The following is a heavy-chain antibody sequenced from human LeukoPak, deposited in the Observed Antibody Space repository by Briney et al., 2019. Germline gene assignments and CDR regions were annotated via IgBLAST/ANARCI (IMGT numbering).Heavy chain of an antibody. CDR2: INPNSGGT. V-gene: IGHV1-2*06. D-gene: IGHD4-17*01. J-gene: IGHJ4*02. Sequence: ASVKVSCKASGYTFTGYYMHWVRQAPGQGLEWMGRINPNSGGTDYAQKFQGRVTMTRDTSISTAYMELSRLRSDDTAVYYCARNLPREYGDDVAYWGQGTLVTVSS. CDR3: ARNLPREYGDDVAY. CDR1: GYTFTGYY.